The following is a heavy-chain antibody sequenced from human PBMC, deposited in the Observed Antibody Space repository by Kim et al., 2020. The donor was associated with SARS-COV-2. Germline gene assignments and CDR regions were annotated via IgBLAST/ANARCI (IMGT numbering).Heavy chain of an antibody. CDR1: GFTFKTYV. V-gene: IGHV3-23*01. J-gene: IGHJ6*03. CDR2: FTSTGTTI. Sequence: GGSLRLFCTASGFTFKTYVMSWVRQAPGKGLEWVASFTSTGTTIYYTNSVKGRFTASRDNSETTMSLQMDSLRVDDTAVYYCAKGTYSYYMDVWGKGARV. D-gene: IGHD2-21*01. CDR3: AKGTYSYYMDV.